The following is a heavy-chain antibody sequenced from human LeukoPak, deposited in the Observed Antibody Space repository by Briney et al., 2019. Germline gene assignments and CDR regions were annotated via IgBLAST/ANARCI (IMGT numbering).Heavy chain of an antibody. J-gene: IGHJ4*02. CDR1: GFTFSSYS. CDR3: ARGTRAFDY. Sequence: AGGSLRLSCAASGFTFSSYSMNWVRQAPGKGLEWVSSISSSGYYIYYADSVKGRFTISRDDAKNSLYLQMNSLRAEDTAVYYCARGTRAFDYWGQGTLVTVSS. D-gene: IGHD1-14*01. V-gene: IGHV3-21*01. CDR2: ISSSGYYI.